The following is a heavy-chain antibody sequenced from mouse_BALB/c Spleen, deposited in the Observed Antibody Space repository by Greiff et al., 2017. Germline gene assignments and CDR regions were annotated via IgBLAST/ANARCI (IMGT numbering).Heavy chain of an antibody. V-gene: IGHV14-1*02. CDR3: ATARGYAMDY. CDR1: GFNIKDYY. Sequence: DVQLQESGAELVRPGALVKLSCKASGFNIKDYYMHWVKQRPEQGLEWIGWIDPENGNTIYDPKFQGKASITADTSSNTAYLQLSSLTSEDTAVYYCATARGYAMDYWGQGTSVTVSS. CDR2: IDPENGNT. J-gene: IGHJ4*01. D-gene: IGHD1-2*01.